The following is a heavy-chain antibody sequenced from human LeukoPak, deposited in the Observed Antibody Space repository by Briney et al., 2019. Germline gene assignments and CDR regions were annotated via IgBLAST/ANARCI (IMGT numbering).Heavy chain of an antibody. CDR1: GGTFSSYA. D-gene: IGHD6-13*01. J-gene: IGHJ6*02. CDR2: IVPIFGIA. CDR3: ARDYGWSSWYGMDV. Sequence: SVKVSCKASGGTFSSYAISWVRQAPGQGLEWMGGIVPIFGIANYAQKFQGRVTITADKSTSTAYMELSSLRSEDTAVYYCARDYGWSSWYGMDVWGQGTTVTVSS. V-gene: IGHV1-69*10.